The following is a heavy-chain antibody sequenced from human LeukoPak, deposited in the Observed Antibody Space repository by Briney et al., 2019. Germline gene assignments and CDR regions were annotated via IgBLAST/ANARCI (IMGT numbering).Heavy chain of an antibody. CDR2: MSGSGDST. Sequence: GGSLRLSCEASGFTFNNYPMNWVRQAPGKGLEWVSGMSGSGDSTYYADSVKGRFTIFRDNSKNTLYLQMNSLRAEDTAVYYCAKEDSALGSFDYWGRGTLVTVSS. CDR1: GFTFNNYP. J-gene: IGHJ4*02. V-gene: IGHV3-23*01. D-gene: IGHD3-10*01. CDR3: AKEDSALGSFDY.